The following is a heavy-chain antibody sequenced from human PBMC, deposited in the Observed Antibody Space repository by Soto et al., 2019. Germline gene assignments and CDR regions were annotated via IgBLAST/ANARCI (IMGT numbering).Heavy chain of an antibody. Sequence: EVQLVESGGGLVQPGGSLRLSCAASGCTFSSYAMHWVRQAPGKGLEYVSAISSNGGSTYYANSVKGRFTISRDNSKNTLYLQMGSLRAEDMAVYYCAREVGSGWYYFDYWGQGTLVTVSS. CDR2: ISSNGGST. D-gene: IGHD6-19*01. CDR3: AREVGSGWYYFDY. CDR1: GCTFSSYA. J-gene: IGHJ4*02. V-gene: IGHV3-64*01.